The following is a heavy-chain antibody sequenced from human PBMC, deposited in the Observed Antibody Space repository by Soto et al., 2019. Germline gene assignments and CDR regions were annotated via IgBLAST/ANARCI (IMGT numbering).Heavy chain of an antibody. CDR1: GFTFGDYA. Sequence: GGSLRLSCTASGFTFGDYAMSWFRQAPGKGLEWVGFIRSKAYGGTTEYAASVKGRFTISRDDSKSIAYLQMNSLKTEDTAVYYCTRDSSPDSSGYYYDYWGKGALVTVS. D-gene: IGHD3-22*01. V-gene: IGHV3-49*03. CDR3: TRDSSPDSSGYYYDY. CDR2: IRSKAYGGTT. J-gene: IGHJ4*02.